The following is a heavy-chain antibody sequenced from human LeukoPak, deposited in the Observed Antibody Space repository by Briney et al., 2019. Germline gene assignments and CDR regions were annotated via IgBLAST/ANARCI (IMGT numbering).Heavy chain of an antibody. D-gene: IGHD4-17*01. CDR3: ARGRATVKNHYFDY. V-gene: IGHV1-69*04. Sequence: ASVKVSCKASGGTFSSYAISWVRQAPGQGLEWMGRIIPIFGIANYAQKFQGRVTITADKSTSTAYMELSSLRSEDTAVYYCARGRATVKNHYFDYWGQGTLVTVSS. CDR1: GGTFSSYA. J-gene: IGHJ4*02. CDR2: IIPIFGIA.